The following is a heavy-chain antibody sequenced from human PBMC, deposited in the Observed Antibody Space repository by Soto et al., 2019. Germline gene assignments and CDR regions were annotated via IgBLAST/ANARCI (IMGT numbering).Heavy chain of an antibody. D-gene: IGHD3-10*01. J-gene: IGHJ6*02. CDR2: INPSGGST. V-gene: IGHV1-46*01. CDR1: GYTFTSYY. Sequence: QVQLVQSGAEVKKPGASVKVSCKASGYTFTSYYMHWVRQAPGQGLEWMGIINPSGGSTSYAQKFQGRVTMTRDTSTSTVYRELSSLRSEDTAVYYCARDRVTMVRGANYGMDVWGQGTTVTVSS. CDR3: ARDRVTMVRGANYGMDV.